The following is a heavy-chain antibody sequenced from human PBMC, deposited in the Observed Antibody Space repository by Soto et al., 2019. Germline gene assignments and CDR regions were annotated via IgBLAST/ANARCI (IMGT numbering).Heavy chain of an antibody. CDR2: ISYDGSNK. CDR3: VSRHSGGWYYFDY. D-gene: IGHD6-19*01. Sequence: QVQLVESGGGVVQPGRSLRLSCAASGFTFSSYGMHWVRQAPGKGLEWVAVISYDGSNKYYADSVKGRFTISRDNSKNTLYLQMNSLRAEDTAVYYWVSRHSGGWYYFDYWGQGTLVTVSS. V-gene: IGHV3-30*03. J-gene: IGHJ4*02. CDR1: GFTFSSYG.